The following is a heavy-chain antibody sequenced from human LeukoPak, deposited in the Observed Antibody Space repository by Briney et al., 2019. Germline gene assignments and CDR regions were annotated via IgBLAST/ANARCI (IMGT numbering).Heavy chain of an antibody. J-gene: IGHJ4*02. CDR1: GFTFSSYG. CDR3: ARDMLAAAPPNYYFDY. D-gene: IGHD3-10*02. V-gene: IGHV3-33*01. CDR2: IWYDGSNK. Sequence: GGSLRLSCAASGFTFSSYGMHWVRQAPGKGLEWVAVIWYDGSNKYYADSVKGRFTISRDNSKNTLYLQMNSLRAEDTAVYYCARDMLAAAPPNYYFDYWGQGTLVTVSS.